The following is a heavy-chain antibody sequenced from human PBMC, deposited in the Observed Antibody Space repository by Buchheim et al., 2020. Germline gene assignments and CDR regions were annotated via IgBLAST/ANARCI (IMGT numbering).Heavy chain of an antibody. D-gene: IGHD2/OR15-2a*01. CDR3: VRSTFGYGNFDY. V-gene: IGHV3-72*01. CDR1: GFTLSDYY. CDR2: TRDKARGHTT. J-gene: IGHJ4*02. Sequence: EVQLVESGGGLVQPGRSLRLSCAVSGFTLSDYYIDWVRQAPGKGLEWVARTRDKARGHTTEFAASVKGRFTVSRDTSQNSGYLQMNSLKAEDTAVYYCVRSTFGYGNFDYWGQGIL.